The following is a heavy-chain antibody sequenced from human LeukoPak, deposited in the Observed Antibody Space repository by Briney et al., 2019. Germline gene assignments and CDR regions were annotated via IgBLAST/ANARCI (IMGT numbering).Heavy chain of an antibody. Sequence: SETLSLTCAVYGGSITGYYWSWIRQTPGRGLEWVGEIHYTGATSYKPSLNSPATISTDTSKNQFSLRLSSVTAADTAVYYCARGNILTGYCFDFWGQGALVTVSS. D-gene: IGHD3-9*01. CDR2: IHYTGAT. CDR3: ARGNILTGYCFDF. CDR1: GGSITGYY. J-gene: IGHJ4*02. V-gene: IGHV4-34*01.